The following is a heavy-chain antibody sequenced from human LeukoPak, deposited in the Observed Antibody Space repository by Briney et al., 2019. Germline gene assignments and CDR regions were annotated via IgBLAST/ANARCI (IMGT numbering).Heavy chain of an antibody. V-gene: IGHV4-38-2*01. Sequence: PSETLSLTCAASGYSISSGYYWGWIRQPPGKGLEWIGSIYHSGSTYYNPSLKSRVTISIDTSKNQFSLKLSSVTAADTAVYYCASEYYDFWSGYYGYWGQGTLVTVSS. CDR1: GYSISSGYY. CDR2: IYHSGST. J-gene: IGHJ4*02. CDR3: ASEYYDFWSGYYGY. D-gene: IGHD3-3*01.